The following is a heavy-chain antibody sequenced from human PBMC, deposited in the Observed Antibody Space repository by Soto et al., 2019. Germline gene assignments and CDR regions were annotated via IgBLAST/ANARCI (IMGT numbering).Heavy chain of an antibody. V-gene: IGHV4-30-2*01. Sequence: SETLSLTCAVSGGSISSGVYSLSWIRQPPGKGLEWIGYIYHSGSTYYNPSLKSRVTISVDRSKNQFSLKLSSVTAADTAVYYCARVKGYWFDPWGQGTLVTVSS. CDR1: GGSISSGVYS. J-gene: IGHJ5*02. CDR2: IYHSGST. CDR3: ARVKGYWFDP.